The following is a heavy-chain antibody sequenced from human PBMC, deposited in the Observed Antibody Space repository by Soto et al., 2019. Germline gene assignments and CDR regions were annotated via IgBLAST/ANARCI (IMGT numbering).Heavy chain of an antibody. D-gene: IGHD3-22*01. V-gene: IGHV4-31*03. CDR2: IYYSGST. Sequence: SETLSLTCTVSGGSISSGGYYWSWIRQHPGKGPEWIGYIYYSGSTYYNPSLKSRVTISVDTSKNQFSLKLSSVTAADTAVYYCAIGVYYDSSGPRRNDAFDIWGQGTMVTVSS. CDR3: AIGVYYDSSGPRRNDAFDI. J-gene: IGHJ3*02. CDR1: GGSISSGGYY.